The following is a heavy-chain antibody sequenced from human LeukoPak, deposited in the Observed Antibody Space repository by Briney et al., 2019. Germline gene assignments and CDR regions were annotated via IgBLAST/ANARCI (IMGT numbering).Heavy chain of an antibody. Sequence: GGSLRLSCGASGFTFSSYWMSWVRQAPGKGLEWVANIKEDGSEEYYVDSVKGRFTISRGNAKNSLYLQMNSLRAEDTAVYYCARGSSLDHDAFDIWGQGTMVTVSS. J-gene: IGHJ3*02. CDR1: GFTFSSYW. V-gene: IGHV3-7*01. CDR3: ARGSSLDHDAFDI. CDR2: IKEDGSEE.